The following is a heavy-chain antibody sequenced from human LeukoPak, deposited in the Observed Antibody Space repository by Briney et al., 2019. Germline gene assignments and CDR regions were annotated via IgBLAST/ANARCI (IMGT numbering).Heavy chain of an antibody. V-gene: IGHV3-7*01. CDR3: ARALPRDYFDY. CDR1: GFTFSSYW. CDR2: IKQDGSEK. J-gene: IGHJ4*02. Sequence: GGSLRLSCTASGFTFSSYWMSWVRQAPGKGLEWVANIKQDGSEKYYVDSVKGRFTISRDNAKNSLYLQMNSLRAEDTAVYYCARALPRDYFDYWGQGTLVTVSS.